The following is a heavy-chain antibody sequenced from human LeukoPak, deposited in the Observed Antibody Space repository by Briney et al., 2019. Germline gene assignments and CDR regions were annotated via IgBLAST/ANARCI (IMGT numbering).Heavy chain of an antibody. CDR1: GGSISSGSYY. CDR3: ARAPYYYDSSGYYAV. J-gene: IGHJ3*01. D-gene: IGHD3-22*01. V-gene: IGHV4-61*02. Sequence: PSQTLSLTCTVSGGSISSGSYYWSWIRQPAGKGLEWIGRIYTSGSTNYNPSLKSRVTISVDTSKNQFSLKLSSVTAAGTAVYYCARAPYYYDSSGYYAVWGQGTMVTVSS. CDR2: IYTSGST.